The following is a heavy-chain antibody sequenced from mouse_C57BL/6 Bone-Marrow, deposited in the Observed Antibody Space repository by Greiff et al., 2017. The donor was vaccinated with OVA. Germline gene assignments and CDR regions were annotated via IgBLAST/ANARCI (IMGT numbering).Heavy chain of an antibody. J-gene: IGHJ3*01. D-gene: IGHD1-1*01. CDR1: GFTFSSYG. CDR2: ISSGGSYT. V-gene: IGHV5-6*01. CDR3: ARPHYYGSSYGAWFAY. Sequence: EVKLMESGGDLVKPGGSLKLSCAASGFTFSSYGMSWVRQTPDKRLEWVATISSGGSYTYYPASVKGRFTISRDNAKNTLYLQLSSLKSEDTAVYYCARPHYYGSSYGAWFAYWGQGTLVTVSA.